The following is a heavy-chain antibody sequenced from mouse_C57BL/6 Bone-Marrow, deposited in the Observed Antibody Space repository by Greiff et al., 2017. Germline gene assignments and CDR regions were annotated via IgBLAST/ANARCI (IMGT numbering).Heavy chain of an antibody. CDR1: GYTFTDYN. V-gene: IGHV1-22*01. J-gene: IGHJ3*01. CDR2: INPNNGGT. Sequence: EVQVVESGPELVKPGASVKMSCKASGYTFTDYNMHWVKQSHGKSLEWIGYINPNNGGTSYNQKFKGKATLTVNKSSSTAYMELRSLTSEDSAVYYCARDSSGYAWFAYWGQGTLVTVSA. D-gene: IGHD3-2*02. CDR3: ARDSSGYAWFAY.